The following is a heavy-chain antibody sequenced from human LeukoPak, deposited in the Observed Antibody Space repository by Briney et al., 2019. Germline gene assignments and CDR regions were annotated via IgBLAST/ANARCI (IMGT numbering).Heavy chain of an antibody. CDR1: GYTLTELS. CDR3: ATDFVGDYGDYGHYYGMDV. Sequence: ASVKVSCKVSGYTLTELSMHWVRQAPGKGLEWMGGFDPEDGETIYAQKFQGRVTMTEDTSTDTAYMELSSLRSEDTAVYYCATDFVGDYGDYGHYYGMDVWGQGTTVTVS. V-gene: IGHV1-24*01. D-gene: IGHD4-17*01. CDR2: FDPEDGET. J-gene: IGHJ6*02.